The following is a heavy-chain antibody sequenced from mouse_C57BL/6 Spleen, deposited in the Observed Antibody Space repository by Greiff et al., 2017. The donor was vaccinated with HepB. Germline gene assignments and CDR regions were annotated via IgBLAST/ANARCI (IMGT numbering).Heavy chain of an antibody. J-gene: IGHJ1*03. Sequence: SGGGLVKPGGSLKLSCAASGFTFSSYTMSWVRQTPEKRLEWVATISGGGGNTYYPDSVKGRFTISRDNAKNTLYLQMSSLRSEDTALYYCARQGYYYGSTDWYFDVWGTGTTVTVSS. CDR2: ISGGGGNT. CDR1: GFTFSSYT. V-gene: IGHV5-9*01. D-gene: IGHD1-1*01. CDR3: ARQGYYYGSTDWYFDV.